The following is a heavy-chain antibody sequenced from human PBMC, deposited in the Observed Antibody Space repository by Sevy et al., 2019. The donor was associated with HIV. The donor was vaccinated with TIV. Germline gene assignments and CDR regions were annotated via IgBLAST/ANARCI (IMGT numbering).Heavy chain of an antibody. D-gene: IGHD1-26*01. Sequence: GGSLRLSCAASGFTFSSYSMNWVRQAPGKGLEWVSYISSSSSTIYYADSVKGRFTISRDNAKNSLYLQMNSLRAEDTAVYYCARVFYRNWFDPXGQGTLVTVSS. V-gene: IGHV3-48*01. CDR1: GFTFSSYS. CDR2: ISSSSSTI. J-gene: IGHJ5*02. CDR3: ARVFYRNWFDP.